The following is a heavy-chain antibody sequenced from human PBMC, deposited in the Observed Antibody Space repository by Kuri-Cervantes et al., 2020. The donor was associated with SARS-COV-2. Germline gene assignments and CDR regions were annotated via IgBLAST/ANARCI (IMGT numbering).Heavy chain of an antibody. CDR2: IYYSGST. CDR1: GGSISSSSYY. J-gene: IGHJ5*02. D-gene: IGHD3-3*01. V-gene: IGHV4-39*01. Sequence: GSLRLSCTVSGGSISSSSYYWGWIRQPPGKGLEWIGSIYYSGSTYYNPSLKSRVTISVDTSKNQFSLKLSSVTAADTAVYYCARQMMGSITIFGVVITRNWFDPWGQGTLVTVSS. CDR3: ARQMMGSITIFGVVITRNWFDP.